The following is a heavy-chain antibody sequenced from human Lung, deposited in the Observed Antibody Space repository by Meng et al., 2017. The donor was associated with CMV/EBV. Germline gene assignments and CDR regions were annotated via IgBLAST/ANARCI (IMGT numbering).Heavy chain of an antibody. CDR3: AKAPTLYYYYGLDV. V-gene: IGHV5-51*01. Sequence: GESLKISCKASGFSFTNSWVGWVRQMPGKGLEWMAFIYPGDSETKYSPAFQGQVTISADKSISTAYLQWSSLKASDTAMYYCAKAPTLYYYYGLDVWGQGTTVTVSS. J-gene: IGHJ6*02. CDR1: GFSFTNSW. CDR2: IYPGDSET.